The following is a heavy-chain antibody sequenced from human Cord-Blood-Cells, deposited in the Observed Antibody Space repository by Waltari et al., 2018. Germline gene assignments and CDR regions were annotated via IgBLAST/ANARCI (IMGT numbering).Heavy chain of an antibody. CDR1: GFTFTSSA. CDR3: AAAAAGNNWFDP. V-gene: IGHV1-58*01. D-gene: IGHD6-13*01. Sequence: QMQLVQSGPEVKKPGTSVKVSCKASGFTFTSSAVQWVRQARGQRLEWIGWIVVGSGNTNYAQKFQERVTITRDMSTSTAYMELSSLRSEDTAVYYCAAAAAGNNWFDPRGQGTLVTVSS. J-gene: IGHJ5*02. CDR2: IVVGSGNT.